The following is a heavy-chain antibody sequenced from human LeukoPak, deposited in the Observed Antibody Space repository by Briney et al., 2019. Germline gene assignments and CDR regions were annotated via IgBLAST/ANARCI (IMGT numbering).Heavy chain of an antibody. CDR3: AKDRAIFGVVTAFDY. J-gene: IGHJ4*02. Sequence: GGSLRLSCAPSGFTFSSYGMHWVRQAPGKGLEWVAFIRYDGSNKYYADSVKGRFTISRDNSKNTLYLQMNSLRAEDTAVYYCAKDRAIFGVVTAFDYWGQGTLVTVSS. D-gene: IGHD3-3*01. CDR2: IRYDGSNK. CDR1: GFTFSSYG. V-gene: IGHV3-30*02.